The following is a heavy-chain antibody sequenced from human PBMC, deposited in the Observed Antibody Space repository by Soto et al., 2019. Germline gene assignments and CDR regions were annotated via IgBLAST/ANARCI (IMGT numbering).Heavy chain of an antibody. D-gene: IGHD6-13*01. Sequence: LSLTCAVYGPSFSGYFGSWIRQPPGEGREWIGEINHSGSTNYNPSLKSRVTVSLDTSKNQFSLTLTAVTAADTAVSCCATYNSNWPTHYVDYWGKGTLVTVSS. CDR2: INHSGST. J-gene: IGHJ4*02. V-gene: IGHV4-34*01. CDR1: GPSFSGYF. CDR3: ATYNSNWPTHYVDY.